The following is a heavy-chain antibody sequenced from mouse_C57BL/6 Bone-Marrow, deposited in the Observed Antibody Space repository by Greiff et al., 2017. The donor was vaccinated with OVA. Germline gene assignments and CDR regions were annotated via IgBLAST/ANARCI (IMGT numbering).Heavy chain of an antibody. CDR3: ARWALYDGYCDDV. D-gene: IGHD2-3*01. V-gene: IGHV5-17*01. Sequence: EVKLMESGGGLVKPGGSLKLSCAASGFPFSDYGMHWVRQAPEKGLEWVAYISSGSSTIYYADTVKGRFTISRDNAKNTLFLQMTSLRSEDTAMYYCARWALYDGYCDDVWGTGTTVTVSS. CDR1: GFPFSDYG. CDR2: ISSGSSTI. J-gene: IGHJ1*03.